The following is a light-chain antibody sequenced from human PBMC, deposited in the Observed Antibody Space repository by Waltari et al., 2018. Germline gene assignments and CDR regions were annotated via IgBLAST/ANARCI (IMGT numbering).Light chain of an antibody. CDR2: DVS. J-gene: IGKJ5*01. CDR1: RSISNY. CDR3: QQRVYWPPIT. V-gene: IGKV3-11*01. Sequence: EVVLTQSPDTLSLSPGERATLSCRASRSISNYLAWYQQKPGQAPRPLIYDVSNRATCIPTRCSASGSGTEFTLTISSLEPEDFAVYYCQQRVYWPPITFGQGTRLEIK.